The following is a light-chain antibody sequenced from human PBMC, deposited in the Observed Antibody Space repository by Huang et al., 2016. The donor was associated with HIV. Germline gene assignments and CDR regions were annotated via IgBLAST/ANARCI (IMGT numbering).Light chain of an antibody. V-gene: IGKV1-8*01. Sequence: AIQITQSPSSLSASTGDRVTVSCRASQDVSDYLAWSQQKPGGAPRLLIYSTSTLQIGVPSVFSGNGSATDFSLNITCLQSDEFATYYCQQYQTFPWTFGQGTKVEI. CDR1: QDVSDY. CDR2: STS. CDR3: QQYQTFPWT. J-gene: IGKJ1*01.